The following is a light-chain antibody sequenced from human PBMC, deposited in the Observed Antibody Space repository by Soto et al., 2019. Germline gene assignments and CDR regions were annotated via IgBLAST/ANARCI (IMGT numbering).Light chain of an antibody. CDR1: QSLVYSDGNTY. J-gene: IGKJ1*01. V-gene: IGKV2-30*01. CDR3: MQGTHWPPT. CDR2: KVS. Sequence: DVVMTQSPLSLPVTLGQPASISCRSSQSLVYSDGNTYLNWFQQRPGQSPRRLIYKVSNRDSGVPDRFSGIGSGTDFTLKISRVAAEDVGVYYCMQGTHWPPTFGQGTKVEIK.